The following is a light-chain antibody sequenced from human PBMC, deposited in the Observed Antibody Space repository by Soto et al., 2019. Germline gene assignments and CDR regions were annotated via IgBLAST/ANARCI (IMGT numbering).Light chain of an antibody. Sequence: HSVLTQPPSVSGAPGQRVTISCTGTSSNIGAGFDVHWYQKLPGTAPKLLIFDNTNRPSGVPDRFSASRSGTSASLAITGLQAGDEADYFCQSYDSSLSGSVVFGGGTKVTVL. CDR3: QSYDSSLSGSVV. CDR1: SSNIGAGFD. J-gene: IGLJ2*01. CDR2: DNT. V-gene: IGLV1-40*01.